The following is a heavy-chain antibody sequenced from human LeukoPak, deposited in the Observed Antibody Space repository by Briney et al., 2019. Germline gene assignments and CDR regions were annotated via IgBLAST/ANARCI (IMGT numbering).Heavy chain of an antibody. CDR1: GGSISSYY. V-gene: IGHV4-4*07. J-gene: IGHJ4*02. CDR3: ARGSARGARFYGADFDY. Sequence: KPSETLSLTCTVSGGSISSYYWSWIRQPAGKGLEWIGRIYTSGSTNYNPSLKSRVTMSVDTSKNQFSLKLSSVTAADTAVYYCARGSARGARFYGADFDYWGQGTLVTVSS. D-gene: IGHD4-17*01. CDR2: IYTSGST.